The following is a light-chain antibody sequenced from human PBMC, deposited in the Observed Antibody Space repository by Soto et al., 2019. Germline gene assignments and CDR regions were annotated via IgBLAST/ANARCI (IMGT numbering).Light chain of an antibody. Sequence: DIKMTQSPSSLSASVGDRVSITCRASQSISSYLNWYQQKPGKAPKLLIYQASRLESGVPSRFSGSGSGTEFTLTISSLQPDDFATYYCQQYNSFSYTFGGGTKVDIK. CDR1: QSISSY. CDR3: QQYNSFSYT. J-gene: IGKJ4*01. CDR2: QAS. V-gene: IGKV1-5*03.